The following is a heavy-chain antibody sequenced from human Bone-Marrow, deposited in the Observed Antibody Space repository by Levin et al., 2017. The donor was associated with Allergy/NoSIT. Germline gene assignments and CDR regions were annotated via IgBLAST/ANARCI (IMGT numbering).Heavy chain of an antibody. CDR3: ARADYDFWSGYYPLDYYYDGMDV. J-gene: IGHJ6*02. V-gene: IGHV3-30-3*01. CDR2: ISYDGSNK. D-gene: IGHD3-3*01. Sequence: PGGSLRLSCAASGFTFSSYAMHWVRQAPGKGLEWVAVISYDGSNKYYADSVKGRFTISRDNSKNTLYLQMNSLRAEDTAVYYCARADYDFWSGYYPLDYYYDGMDVWGQGTTVTVSS. CDR1: GFTFSSYA.